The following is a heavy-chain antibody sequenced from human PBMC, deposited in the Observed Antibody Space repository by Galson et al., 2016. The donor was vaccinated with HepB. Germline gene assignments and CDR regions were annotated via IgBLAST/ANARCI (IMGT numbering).Heavy chain of an antibody. CDR1: GFSFSSYS. V-gene: IGHV3-21*01. CDR3: ARNLFSGAGYSVDY. J-gene: IGHJ4*02. Sequence: SLRLSCAASGFSFSSYSMNWVRQAPGKGLEWVSSISDTSDYIYHADSLTGRFTISRDNTKNLAFLQMDSLRAEDTAVYYCARNLFSGAGYSVDYWGQGTLVTVSS. D-gene: IGHD2-15*01. CDR2: ISDTSDYI.